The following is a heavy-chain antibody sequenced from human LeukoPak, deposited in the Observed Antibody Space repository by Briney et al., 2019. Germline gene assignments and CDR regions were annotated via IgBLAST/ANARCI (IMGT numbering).Heavy chain of an antibody. CDR2: IIPNSGGT. D-gene: IGHD5-24*01. CDR1: GYTFTDYY. J-gene: IGHJ3*01. CDR3: ARVVASLQFSGSAFDV. Sequence: ASVTVSCKASGYTFTDYYVHWVRQAPGQGLEGMGWIIPNSGGTNYAQKFQRTVTITRATSISTAYMELTSLRSDDTAVFYCARVVASLQFSGSAFDVWGQGTMVTVSS. V-gene: IGHV1-2*02.